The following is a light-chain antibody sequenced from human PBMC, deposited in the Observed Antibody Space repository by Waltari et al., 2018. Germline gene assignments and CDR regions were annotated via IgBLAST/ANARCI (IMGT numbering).Light chain of an antibody. Sequence: SYELTQPPSVSVSPGQTATITCSGDKLEDKFVCWYQQKPGQSPLLAIYQDSKRPSGVPGRFSGSNAGNTATLTITGTQAMDAADYYCQAWDSSNVVFGGGTKVTVL. CDR1: KLEDKF. J-gene: IGLJ3*02. CDR2: QDS. V-gene: IGLV3-1*01. CDR3: QAWDSSNVV.